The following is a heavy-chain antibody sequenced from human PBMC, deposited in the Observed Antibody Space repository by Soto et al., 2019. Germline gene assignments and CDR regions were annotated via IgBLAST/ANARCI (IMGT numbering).Heavy chain of an antibody. CDR3: AKVGLIVVVTAIANFDY. CDR2: ISGSGGST. D-gene: IGHD2-21*02. Sequence: GGSLRLSCAASGFTFSSFAMSWVRQAPGKGLEWVSAISGSGGSTYYADSVKGRFTISRDNPKNTLYLQMNSLRAEDTAVYYCAKVGLIVVVTAIANFDYWGQGTLVTVSS. V-gene: IGHV3-23*01. J-gene: IGHJ4*02. CDR1: GFTFSSFA.